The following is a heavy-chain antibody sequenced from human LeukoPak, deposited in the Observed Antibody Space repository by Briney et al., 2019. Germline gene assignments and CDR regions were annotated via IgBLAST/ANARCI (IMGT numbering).Heavy chain of an antibody. J-gene: IGHJ4*02. CDR1: GFSFGSYG. D-gene: IGHD6-13*01. CDR2: ISGNGGTT. Sequence: PGGSLRLSCAASGFSFGSYGLSWVRQAPGKGPQWVSYISGNGGTTHYADSVEGRFTISRDNSKNTLYLQMNSLRAEDTAVYYCSRVAAYFDYWGQGTLVTVSS. V-gene: IGHV3-48*01. CDR3: SRVAAYFDY.